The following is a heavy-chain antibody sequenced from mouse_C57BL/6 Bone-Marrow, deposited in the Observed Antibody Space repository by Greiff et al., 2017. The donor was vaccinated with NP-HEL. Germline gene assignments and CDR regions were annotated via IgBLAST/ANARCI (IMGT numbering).Heavy chain of an antibody. CDR1: GYTFTSYD. D-gene: IGHD1-1*01. CDR2: IYPRDGST. CDR3: ARMGLDYYGKGSYAMDY. J-gene: IGHJ4*01. V-gene: IGHV1-85*01. Sequence: VQLQQSGPELVKPGASVKLSCKASGYTFTSYDINWVKQRPGQGLEWIGWIYPRDGSTKYNEKFKGKATLTVDTSSSTAYMERHSLTSEDSAVYFCARMGLDYYGKGSYAMDYWGQGTSVTVSS.